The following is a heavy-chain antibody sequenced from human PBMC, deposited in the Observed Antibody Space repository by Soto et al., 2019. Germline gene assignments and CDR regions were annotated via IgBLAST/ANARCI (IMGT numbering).Heavy chain of an antibody. V-gene: IGHV1-18*01. CDR1: GYTFTSYG. J-gene: IGHJ6*02. CDR2: ISAYNGNT. CDR3: ARDPSSSWYDPCLDV. D-gene: IGHD6-13*01. Sequence: ASVKVSCKASGYTFTSYGISWVRQAPGQGLEWMGWISAYNGNTNYAQKLQGRVTMTTDTSTSTAYMELRSLRSDDTAVYYCARDPSSSWYDPCLDVWGQGTTVTVSS.